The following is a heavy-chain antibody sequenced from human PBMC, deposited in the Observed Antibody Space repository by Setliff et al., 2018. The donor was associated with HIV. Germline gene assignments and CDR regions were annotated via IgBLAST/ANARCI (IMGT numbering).Heavy chain of an antibody. Sequence: SETLSLTCTVSGDSITSGTYYWSWIRQPAGMRLEWIGHISTSGDTNYNPSLKSRVTISVDTSKSQFSLKLSSLTAADTAVYYCARGRTQWPNYNYFDPWGLGTLVTVSS. CDR2: ISTSGDT. CDR3: ARGRTQWPNYNYFDP. V-gene: IGHV4-61*09. J-gene: IGHJ5*02. CDR1: GDSITSGTYY. D-gene: IGHD6-19*01.